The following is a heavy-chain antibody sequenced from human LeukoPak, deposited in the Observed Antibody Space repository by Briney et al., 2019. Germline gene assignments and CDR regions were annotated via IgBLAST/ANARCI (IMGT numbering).Heavy chain of an antibody. Sequence: PGGSLRLSCAASGFTFDDYAMHWVRQAPGRGLEWVSGISWNSGSIGYADSVKGRFTISRDNAKNSLYLQMNSLRVEDTSVYYCAKGDGRLRLGNTYYFDYWGQGTLVTVSS. CDR3: AKGDGRLRLGNTYYFDY. J-gene: IGHJ4*02. CDR2: ISWNSGSI. D-gene: IGHD3-16*01. CDR1: GFTFDDYA. V-gene: IGHV3-9*01.